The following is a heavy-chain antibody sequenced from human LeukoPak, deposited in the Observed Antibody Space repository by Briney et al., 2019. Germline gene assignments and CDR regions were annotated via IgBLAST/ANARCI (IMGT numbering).Heavy chain of an antibody. V-gene: IGHV4-59*12. D-gene: IGHD3-10*01. Sequence: SETLSLTCTVSGGSNSSYYWSWIRQPPGEGLEWIGYIYYSGSTNYNPSLKSRVTISVDTSKNQFSLKLSSVTAADAAVYYCAREEVRVTMVRGVMTGLPAQLEYWGQGNLVTVSA. J-gene: IGHJ4*02. CDR2: IYYSGST. CDR3: AREEVRVTMVRGVMTGLPAQLEY. CDR1: GGSNSSYY.